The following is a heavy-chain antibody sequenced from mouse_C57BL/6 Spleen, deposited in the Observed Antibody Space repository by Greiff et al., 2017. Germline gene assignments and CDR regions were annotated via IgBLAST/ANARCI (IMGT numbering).Heavy chain of an antibody. CDR1: GYTFTSYW. Sequence: VQLQQPGAELVMPGASVKLSCKASGYTFTSYWMHWVKQRPGQGLEWIGEIDPSDSYTNYNQKFKGKSTLTVDKSSSTAYMQLSSLTSEDSAVYYCAIYYGSSLDYWGQGTTLTVSS. V-gene: IGHV1-69*01. J-gene: IGHJ2*01. CDR2: IDPSDSYT. CDR3: AIYYGSSLDY. D-gene: IGHD1-1*01.